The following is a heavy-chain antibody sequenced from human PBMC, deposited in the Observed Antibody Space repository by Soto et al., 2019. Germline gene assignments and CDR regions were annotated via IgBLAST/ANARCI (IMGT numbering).Heavy chain of an antibody. J-gene: IGHJ4*02. Sequence: QVERVQSGGEVKKPGASVKVSCKASGYTFTSHGISWVRQAPGQGLEWVGWINPNNDNSVSAQKFQDRVTLTTDTSTRTVYMELSSVTSDYTAFYDGARAPTESRMGDDWRQGTLVTV. CDR1: GYTFTSHG. CDR3: ARAPTESRMGDD. D-gene: IGHD3-22*01. V-gene: IGHV1-18*04. CDR2: INPNNDNS.